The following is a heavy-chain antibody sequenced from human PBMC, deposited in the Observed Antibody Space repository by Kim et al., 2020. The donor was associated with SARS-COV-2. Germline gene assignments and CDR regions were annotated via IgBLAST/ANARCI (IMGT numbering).Heavy chain of an antibody. CDR2: NK. D-gene: IGHD3-3*02. J-gene: IGHJ5*02. V-gene: IGHV3-30*02. Sequence: NKYYADSVKGRFTISRDNSKNTLYLQMNSLRAEDTAVYYCAKELGDWFDPWGQGTLVTVSS. CDR3: AKELGDWFDP.